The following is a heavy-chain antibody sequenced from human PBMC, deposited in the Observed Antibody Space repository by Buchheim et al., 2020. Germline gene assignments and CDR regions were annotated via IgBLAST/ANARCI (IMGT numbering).Heavy chain of an antibody. V-gene: IGHV4-59*08. CDR3: AREDYDSSGYPYFDY. Sequence: QVQLQESGPGLVKPSETLSLTCTVSGGSISSYYWSWIRQPPGKGLEWIGYIYYSGSTNYNPSLKSRVTISVDPSKNQFSLKLSSVTAADTAVYYCAREDYDSSGYPYFDYWGQGTL. J-gene: IGHJ4*02. CDR1: GGSISSYY. CDR2: IYYSGST. D-gene: IGHD3-22*01.